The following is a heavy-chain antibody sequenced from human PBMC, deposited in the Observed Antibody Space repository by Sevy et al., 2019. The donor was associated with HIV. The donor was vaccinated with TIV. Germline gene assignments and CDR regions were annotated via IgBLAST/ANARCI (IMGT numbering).Heavy chain of an antibody. CDR2: IYYSGST. J-gene: IGHJ6*02. V-gene: IGHV4-61*01. CDR3: ARDLLMVRGLRNYYYYGMDV. D-gene: IGHD3-10*01. Sequence: SETLSLTCTVSGGSVSSGSYYWSWIRQPPGKGLEWIGYIYYSGSTNYNPSLKSRVTIPVDTSKNQFSLKLSPVTAADTAVYYCARDLLMVRGLRNYYYYGMDVWGQGTTVTVSS. CDR1: GGSVSSGSYY.